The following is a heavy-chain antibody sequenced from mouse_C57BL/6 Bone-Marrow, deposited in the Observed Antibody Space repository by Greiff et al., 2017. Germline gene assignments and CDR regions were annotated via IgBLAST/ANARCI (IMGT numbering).Heavy chain of an antibody. D-gene: IGHD1-1*01. CDR3: ARLEVDWSSGDGYVDV. J-gene: IGHJ1*03. Sequence: QVQLQQSGPELVKPGASVKLSCKASGYTFTSYDINWVKQRPGQGLEWIGWIYPGDGSTKYNEKFKGKATLTVDTSSSTAYRKLHSLTSEDSAVFFCARLEVDWSSGDGYVDVWGTGTTVTVSA. CDR2: IYPGDGST. CDR1: GYTFTSYD. V-gene: IGHV1-85*01.